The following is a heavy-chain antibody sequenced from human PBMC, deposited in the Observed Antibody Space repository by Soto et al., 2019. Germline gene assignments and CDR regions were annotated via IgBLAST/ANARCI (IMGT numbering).Heavy chain of an antibody. D-gene: IGHD1-7*01. CDR1: GFTFSRYA. CDR3: ASSSGDLDLHGMAI. Sequence: GGSLRLSCAASGFTFSRYAMSWVRQAPGKGLEWVSTVTGGGHTTYNADSVNGRFTISRDNSKNTLYLQMNNLRAEDTAIYYCASSSGDLDLHGMAIWGPGTTVTVSS. J-gene: IGHJ6*02. V-gene: IGHV3-23*01. CDR2: VTGGGHTT.